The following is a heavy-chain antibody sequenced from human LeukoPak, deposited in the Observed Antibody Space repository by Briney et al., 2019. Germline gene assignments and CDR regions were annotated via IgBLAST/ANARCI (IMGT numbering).Heavy chain of an antibody. CDR3: ARDHAVPTITWDH. Sequence: GGSLRLSCAGSGFIFSEHWMSWVRLTPGEGLEWVANIKYDGSQKSYADSVRGRFTISRDNARNSLYMVMNSLRADDTAVYYCARDHAVPTITWDHWGQGTLVTVSS. CDR2: IKYDGSQK. V-gene: IGHV3-7*01. CDR1: GFIFSEHW. J-gene: IGHJ4*02. D-gene: IGHD5-12*01.